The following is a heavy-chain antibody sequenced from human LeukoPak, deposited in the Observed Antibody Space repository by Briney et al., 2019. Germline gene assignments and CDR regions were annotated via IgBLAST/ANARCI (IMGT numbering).Heavy chain of an antibody. V-gene: IGHV4-39*07. CDR2: IYYSGTT. CDR3: ARGSPYYYGSESYYFGY. J-gene: IGHJ4*02. Sequence: SETLSLTCTVSGDSISSSSYYWGWIRQPPGEGLEWIGSIYYSGTTYYNPSLKSRVTISIDTSKNQFSLRLNSVTAADTAVYYCARGSPYYYGSESYYFGYWGQGTLVTVSS. D-gene: IGHD3-10*01. CDR1: GDSISSSSYY.